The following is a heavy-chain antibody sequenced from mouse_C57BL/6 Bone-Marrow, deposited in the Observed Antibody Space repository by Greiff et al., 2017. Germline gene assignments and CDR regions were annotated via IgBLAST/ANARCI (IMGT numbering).Heavy chain of an antibody. J-gene: IGHJ4*01. Sequence: VQLKESEGGLVQPGSSMKLSCTASGFTFSDYYMAWVRQVPEKGLECVANINYDGSSTYYLDSLKSRFIISRDNAKNILYLQMSSLKSEDTATYYCARDSHYGRGTYAMDYWGQGTSVTVSS. CDR1: GFTFSDYY. V-gene: IGHV5-16*01. CDR3: ARDSHYGRGTYAMDY. D-gene: IGHD1-1*01. CDR2: INYDGSST.